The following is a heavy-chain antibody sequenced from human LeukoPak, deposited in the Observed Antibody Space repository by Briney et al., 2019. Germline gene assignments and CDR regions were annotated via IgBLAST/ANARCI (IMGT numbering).Heavy chain of an antibody. CDR2: IYSGGST. CDR3: AGRACSSTSCYGGGAFDI. V-gene: IGHV3-53*01. CDR1: GFTFSSHW. J-gene: IGHJ3*02. Sequence: PGGSLRLSCAASGFTFSSHWMSWVRQALGKGLEWVSVIYSGGSTYYADSVKGRFTISRDNSKNTLYLQMNSLRAEDTAVYYCAGRACSSTSCYGGGAFDIWGQGTMVTVSS. D-gene: IGHD2-2*01.